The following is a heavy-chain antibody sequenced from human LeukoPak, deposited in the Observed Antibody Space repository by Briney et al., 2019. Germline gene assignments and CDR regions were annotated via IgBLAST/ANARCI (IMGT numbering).Heavy chain of an antibody. Sequence: SETLSLTCTVSGGSISSCYWSWIRQPPGKGLEWIGYIYYSGSTNYNPSLKSRVTISVDTSKNQFSLKLSSVTAADTAVYYCARERQIAVAGYYFDYWGQGTLVTVSS. CDR1: GGSISSCY. J-gene: IGHJ4*02. V-gene: IGHV4-59*01. CDR2: IYYSGST. D-gene: IGHD6-19*01. CDR3: ARERQIAVAGYYFDY.